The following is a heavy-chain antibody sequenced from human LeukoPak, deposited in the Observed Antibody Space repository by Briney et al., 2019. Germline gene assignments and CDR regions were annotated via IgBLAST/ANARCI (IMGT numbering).Heavy chain of an antibody. J-gene: IGHJ3*02. Sequence: SQTLSLTCTVSGGSISSGSYYWSWIRQPAGKGLEWIGCIYTSGSTNYNPSLKSRVTISVDTSKNQFSLKLSSVTAADTAVYYCARVRAYCSGGSCYLHDAFDIWGQGTMVTVSS. CDR2: IYTSGST. CDR1: GGSISSGSYY. D-gene: IGHD2-15*01. V-gene: IGHV4-61*02. CDR3: ARVRAYCSGGSCYLHDAFDI.